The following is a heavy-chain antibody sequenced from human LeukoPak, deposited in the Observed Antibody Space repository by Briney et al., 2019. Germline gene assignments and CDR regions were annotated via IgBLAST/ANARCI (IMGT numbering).Heavy chain of an antibody. Sequence: GGSLRLSCAASGFTFSNAWMSWVRQAPGKGLEWVSAISGSGGSTYYADSVKGRFTISRDNSKNTLYLQMNSLRAEDTAVYYCAKAYKGYYGSGSGYFDYWGQGTLVTVSS. J-gene: IGHJ4*02. D-gene: IGHD3-10*01. CDR3: AKAYKGYYGSGSGYFDY. CDR1: GFTFSNAW. CDR2: ISGSGGST. V-gene: IGHV3-23*01.